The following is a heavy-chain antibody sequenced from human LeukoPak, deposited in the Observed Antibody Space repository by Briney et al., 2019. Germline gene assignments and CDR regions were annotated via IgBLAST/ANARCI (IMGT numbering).Heavy chain of an antibody. CDR3: AKAMSSAWNFDL. CDR1: GDSISTHS. CDR2: ISYSGST. V-gene: IGHV4-59*11. Sequence: SETLSLTCTVSGDSISTHSWIWIRQPPGKGLECIGYISYSGSTNFNPSLQSRVTMSVATSENPFSLKLNSVAAADTAVYYCAKAMSSAWNFDLWGRGTLVTVSS. J-gene: IGHJ2*01. D-gene: IGHD3-10*01.